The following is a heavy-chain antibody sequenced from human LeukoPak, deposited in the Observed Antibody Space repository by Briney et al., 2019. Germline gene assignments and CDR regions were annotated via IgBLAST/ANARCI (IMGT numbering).Heavy chain of an antibody. Sequence: GGSLRLSCAASGFTFSSYGMHWVRQAPGKGLEWVAFIRYDGSNKYYADSVKGRFTISRDSAKNSLYLQMNSLRAEDTAVYYCADNLSRWGQGTLVTVSS. V-gene: IGHV3-30*02. CDR1: GFTFSSYG. D-gene: IGHD1-1*01. CDR2: IRYDGSNK. J-gene: IGHJ4*02. CDR3: ADNLSR.